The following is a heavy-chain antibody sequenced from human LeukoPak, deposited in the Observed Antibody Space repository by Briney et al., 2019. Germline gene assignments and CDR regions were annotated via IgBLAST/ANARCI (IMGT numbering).Heavy chain of an antibody. CDR3: ASGAQRAVFDY. CDR2: IYYSGST. D-gene: IGHD3-10*01. Sequence: SETLSLTCTVSGGSISSGSYYWSWIRQPPGKGLEWIGYIYYSGSTNYNPSLKSRVTISVDTSKNQFSLKLSSVTAADTAVYYCASGAQRAVFDYWGQGTLVTVSS. V-gene: IGHV4-61*01. CDR1: GGSISSGSYY. J-gene: IGHJ4*02.